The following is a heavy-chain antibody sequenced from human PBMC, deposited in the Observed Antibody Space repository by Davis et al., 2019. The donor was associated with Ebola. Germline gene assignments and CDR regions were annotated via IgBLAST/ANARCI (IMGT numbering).Heavy chain of an antibody. V-gene: IGHV4-34*01. CDR3: ARSENWNYADDY. CDR2: INHSGST. J-gene: IGHJ4*02. D-gene: IGHD1-7*01. Sequence: GSLRLSCAVYGGSFSGYYWSWIRQPPGKGLEWIGEINHSGSTNYNPFLKSRVTISVDTSKNQFSLKLSSVTAADTAVYYCARSENWNYADDYWGQGTLVTVSS. CDR1: GGSFSGYY.